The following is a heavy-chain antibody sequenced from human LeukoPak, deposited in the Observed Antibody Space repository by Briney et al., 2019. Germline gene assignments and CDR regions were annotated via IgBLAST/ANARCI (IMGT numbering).Heavy chain of an antibody. Sequence: SETLSLTCTVSGGSISSYYWSWIRQPPGKGLEWIGYIHYSGSTNYNPSLKSRVTISVDTSKNQFSLKLSSVTAADTAVYYCARRSLVRGAAIDYWGQGTLVTVSS. D-gene: IGHD3-10*01. J-gene: IGHJ4*02. CDR2: IHYSGST. CDR1: GGSISSYY. V-gene: IGHV4-59*08. CDR3: ARRSLVRGAAIDY.